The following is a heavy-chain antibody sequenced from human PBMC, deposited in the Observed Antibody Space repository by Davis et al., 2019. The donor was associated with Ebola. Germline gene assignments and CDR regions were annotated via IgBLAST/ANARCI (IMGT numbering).Heavy chain of an antibody. D-gene: IGHD2-2*01. CDR3: ARDVGVVPAAMTLDV. CDR2: ISWNSGRI. Sequence: PGGSLRLSCAASGFTFDDYAMHWVRQAPGKGLEWVSGISWNSGRIGYADSVKGRFTISRDNAKNSLYLQMNSLRAEDTAVYYCARDVGVVPAAMTLDVWGPGTTVTVSS. V-gene: IGHV3-9*01. CDR1: GFTFDDYA. J-gene: IGHJ6*02.